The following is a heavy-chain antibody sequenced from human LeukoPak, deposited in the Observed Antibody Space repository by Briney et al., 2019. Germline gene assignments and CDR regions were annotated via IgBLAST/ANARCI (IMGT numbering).Heavy chain of an antibody. V-gene: IGHV3-66*01. Sequence: SGGSLRLSCAASGFTVSSNYMSWVRQAPGKGLEWVSVIYSGGSTSYADSVKGRFTISRDNSKNTLYLQMNSLRAEDTAVYYCARSPSVNGDYAHFDYWGQGTLVTVSS. J-gene: IGHJ4*02. CDR1: GFTVSSNY. D-gene: IGHD4-17*01. CDR2: IYSGGST. CDR3: ARSPSVNGDYAHFDY.